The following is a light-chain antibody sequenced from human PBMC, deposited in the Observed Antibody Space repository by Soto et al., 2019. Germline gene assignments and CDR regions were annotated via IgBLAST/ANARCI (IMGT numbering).Light chain of an antibody. J-gene: IGKJ4*01. CDR3: QQYDNLPRT. Sequence: DLQMTQSPSSLSASVGDRVTITCQARQDISNYLNWYQQKPGKAPKLLIYDASNLETGVPSRFSGRGSGTDFTFTISSLQPQDIATYYCQQYDNLPRTFGGGHKVEIK. CDR2: DAS. V-gene: IGKV1-33*01. CDR1: QDISNY.